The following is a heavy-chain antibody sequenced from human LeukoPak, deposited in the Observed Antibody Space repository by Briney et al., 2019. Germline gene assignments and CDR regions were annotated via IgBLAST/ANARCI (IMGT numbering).Heavy chain of an antibody. CDR1: GGSISNISYY. D-gene: IGHD6-19*01. CDR2: IYYGGET. J-gene: IGHJ4*02. Sequence: PSETLSLTCTVSGGSISNISYYWGWIRQTPGKGLEWIGSIYYGGETNYNPSLKSRLTISVDTSKNHFSLKLSSVTAADAAVYYCATLRTSGWYFDYWGQGTLVTVSS. CDR3: ATLRTSGWYFDY. V-gene: IGHV4-39*02.